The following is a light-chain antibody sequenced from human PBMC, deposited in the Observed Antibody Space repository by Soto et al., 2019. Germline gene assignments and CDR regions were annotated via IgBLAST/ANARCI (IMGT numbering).Light chain of an antibody. CDR3: LQHNSYPLT. V-gene: IGKV1-17*03. CDR2: DAS. J-gene: IGKJ3*01. Sequence: IQMTQSPSAMSACVGDRVTITCRASQGISNHLAWFQQKPGKVPKRLIFDASSLQSGVPSRFSGSGSGTEFTLTISSLQPEDFASYYCLQHNSYPLTFGPGT. CDR1: QGISNH.